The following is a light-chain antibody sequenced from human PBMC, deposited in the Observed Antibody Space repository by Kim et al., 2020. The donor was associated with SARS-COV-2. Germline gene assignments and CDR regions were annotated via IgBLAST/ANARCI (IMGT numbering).Light chain of an antibody. J-gene: IGLJ3*02. Sequence: QSALTQPASVSGSPGQSITISCTGTSSDVGAYNYVSWYQQHPGKAPKLMIYEVSNRPSGVSDRFSGSKSDNTASLTISGRQAEDAADYYCSSYTRSNTRVFGGGTKVTVL. V-gene: IGLV2-14*03. CDR3: SSYTRSNTRV. CDR2: EVS. CDR1: SSDVGAYNY.